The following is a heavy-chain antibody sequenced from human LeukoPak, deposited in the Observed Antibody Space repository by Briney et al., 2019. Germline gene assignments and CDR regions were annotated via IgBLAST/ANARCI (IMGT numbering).Heavy chain of an antibody. V-gene: IGHV3-48*01. D-gene: IGHD3-10*02. CDR2: ISSSSSTI. Sequence: GGTLRLSCAASGFTFSSYGMSWVRQAPGKGLEWVSYISSSSSTIYYADSVKGRFTISRDNAKNSLYLQMNSLRAEDTAVYYCASGIQDYVFNWFDPWGQGTLVTVSS. CDR1: GFTFSSYG. CDR3: ASGIQDYVFNWFDP. J-gene: IGHJ5*02.